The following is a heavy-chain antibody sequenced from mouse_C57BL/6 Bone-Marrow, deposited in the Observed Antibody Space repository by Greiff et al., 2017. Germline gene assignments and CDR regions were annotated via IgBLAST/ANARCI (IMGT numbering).Heavy chain of an antibody. V-gene: IGHV1-81*01. CDR1: GYTFTSYG. CDR3: ARGIYDDFTWFAY. D-gene: IGHD2-4*01. CDR2: IYPRSGNT. J-gene: IGHJ3*01. Sequence: VMLVESGAELARPGASVKLSCKASGYTFTSYGISWVKQRTGQGLEWIGEIYPRSGNTYYNEKFKGKATLTADKSSSTAYMELRSLTSEDSAVYFCARGIYDDFTWFAYWGQGTLVTVSA.